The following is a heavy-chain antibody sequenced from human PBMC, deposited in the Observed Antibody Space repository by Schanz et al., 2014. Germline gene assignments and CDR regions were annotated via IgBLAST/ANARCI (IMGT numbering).Heavy chain of an antibody. Sequence: QVQVVQSGAEVKKPGASVKVSCKASGYTFTDYGVIWVRQAPGQGLEWMGKIIPVLNIATYAQRFQGRVTITADKSTSTAYMELTSLRSEDTAVYYCAGTYCSSTSCYTGYYYMDVWGKGTTVTVSS. V-gene: IGHV1-69*04. CDR2: IIPVLNIA. CDR1: GYTFTDYG. D-gene: IGHD2-2*02. J-gene: IGHJ6*03. CDR3: AGTYCSSTSCYTGYYYMDV.